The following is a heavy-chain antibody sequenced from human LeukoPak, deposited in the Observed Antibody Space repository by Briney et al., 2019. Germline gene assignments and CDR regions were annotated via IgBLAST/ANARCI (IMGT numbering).Heavy chain of an antibody. Sequence: GGSLRLSCAASGFTFSSYGMTWVPQAPGKGLEWVSVISASGEDTFYADSVKGRFTISRDNSKNTLYLQMNSLRAEDTAVYYCAKDDIVGATRGNWFDPWGQGTLVTVSS. J-gene: IGHJ5*02. V-gene: IGHV3-23*01. CDR2: ISASGEDT. CDR1: GFTFSSYG. CDR3: AKDDIVGATRGNWFDP. D-gene: IGHD1-26*01.